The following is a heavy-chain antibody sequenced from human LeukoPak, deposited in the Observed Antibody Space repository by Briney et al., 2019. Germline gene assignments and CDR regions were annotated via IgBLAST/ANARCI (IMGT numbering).Heavy chain of an antibody. J-gene: IGHJ4*02. CDR3: ASPRAERSTWYAVDY. Sequence: SETLSLTCTVSGGSISRSNWWSWVRQSPGKGLEWIGEIYDNGSTNYKSSLKSRVTISVDKSKNQFFLNLTSVTAADTAVYYCASPRAERSTWYAVDYWGQGILVTVSS. D-gene: IGHD6-13*01. CDR1: GGSISRSNW. V-gene: IGHV4-4*02. CDR2: IYDNGST.